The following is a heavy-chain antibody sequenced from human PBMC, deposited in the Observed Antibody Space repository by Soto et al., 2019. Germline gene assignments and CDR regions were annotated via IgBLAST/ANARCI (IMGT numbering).Heavy chain of an antibody. CDR3: ARVSLGYYYGMDV. D-gene: IGHD3-16*01. Sequence: SRVSLRLSCSASGFTFSSYDMHWVRQVTGKGLEWVSGISTAGDTYYLGSVKGRFSISRDNAKNSLYFQMNSLRAEDTAVYYCARVSLGYYYGMDVWGQGTTVTVSS. J-gene: IGHJ6*02. CDR2: ISTAGDT. CDR1: GFTFSSYD. V-gene: IGHV3-13*01.